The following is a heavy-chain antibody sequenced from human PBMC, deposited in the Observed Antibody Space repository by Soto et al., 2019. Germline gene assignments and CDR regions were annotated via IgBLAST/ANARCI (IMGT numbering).Heavy chain of an antibody. Sequence: QVQLQQWGAGLLKPSETLSLTCAVYGGSFSGYYWSWIRQPPGKGLEWIGEINHSGSTNYNPSLKSRVTISVDTSKNQFSLKLSSVTAADTAVYYCARVDSSGRYYYGMDVWGQGTTVTVSS. D-gene: IGHD3-22*01. CDR3: ARVDSSGRYYYGMDV. CDR1: GGSFSGYY. CDR2: INHSGST. J-gene: IGHJ6*02. V-gene: IGHV4-34*01.